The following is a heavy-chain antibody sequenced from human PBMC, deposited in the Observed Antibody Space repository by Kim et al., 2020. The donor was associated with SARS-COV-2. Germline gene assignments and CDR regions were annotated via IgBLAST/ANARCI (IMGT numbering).Heavy chain of an antibody. CDR3: VRDQYGWYGISSNAYDI. D-gene: IGHD6-19*01. CDR1: GFTFSTYW. J-gene: IGHJ3*02. V-gene: IGHV3-7*03. CDR2: IKQDGSEN. Sequence: GGSLRLSCAVSGFTFSTYWMSWVRQAPGKGLDWVASIKQDGSENYYVDSVKGRFTISRDNAKNSLYLQMNSLRAEDTAVYYCVRDQYGWYGISSNAYDIWGQGTVVTVSS.